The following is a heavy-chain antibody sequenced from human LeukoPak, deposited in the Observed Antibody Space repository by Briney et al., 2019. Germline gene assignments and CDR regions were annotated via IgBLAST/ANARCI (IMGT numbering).Heavy chain of an antibody. CDR1: GFTFSSYE. Sequence: PGGSLRLSCAASGFTFSSYEMNWVRQAPGKGLEWVSYISSSGSTIYYADSVKGRFTISRDNAKNSLYLQMNSLSAEDAAVYYCARDLPGGYSYGDYWGQGTLVTVSS. CDR2: ISSSGSTI. D-gene: IGHD5-18*01. V-gene: IGHV3-48*03. CDR3: ARDLPGGYSYGDY. J-gene: IGHJ4*02.